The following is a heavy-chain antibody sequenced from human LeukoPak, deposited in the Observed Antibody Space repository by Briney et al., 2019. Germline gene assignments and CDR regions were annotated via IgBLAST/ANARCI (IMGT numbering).Heavy chain of an antibody. V-gene: IGHV3-21*01. D-gene: IGHD4-11*01. Sequence: PGGSLRLSCAVSGFTFSSYSMNWVRQAPGKGLEWVSSITSSSSYIYYADSVKGRFTISRDNAKNSLYLQMNSLRAEDTAVYYCARDLTVTSTWWFDHWGQGTLVTVSS. J-gene: IGHJ5*02. CDR3: ARDLTVTSTWWFDH. CDR1: GFTFSSYS. CDR2: ITSSSSYI.